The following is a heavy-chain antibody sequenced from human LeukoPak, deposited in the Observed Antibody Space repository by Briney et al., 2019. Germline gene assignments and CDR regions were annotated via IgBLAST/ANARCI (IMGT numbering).Heavy chain of an antibody. J-gene: IGHJ4*02. D-gene: IGHD3-22*01. V-gene: IGHV1-46*01. CDR1: GYTFTSYY. Sequence: ASVKVSCKASGYTFTSYYMHWVRQAPGQGLEWMGIINPSGGSTSYAQKFQGRVTMTRDTSTSTVYMALSSLRSEDTAVYYCARPLYYYDSSGYYRYWGQGTLVTVSS. CDR2: INPSGGST. CDR3: ARPLYYYDSSGYYRY.